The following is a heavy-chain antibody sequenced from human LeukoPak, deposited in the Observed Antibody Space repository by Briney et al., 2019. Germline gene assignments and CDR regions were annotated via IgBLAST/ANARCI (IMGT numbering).Heavy chain of an antibody. CDR2: IYDSGST. D-gene: IGHD5-12*01. J-gene: IGHJ6*02. CDR3: ARARYSGVPYYYYYGMDV. CDR1: GGSIRSSYYY. V-gene: IGHV4-39*01. Sequence: SETLSLTCTASGGSIRSSYYYWGWIRRPPGKGLEWIGSIYDSGSTYYNPSLKSRVTISVDTSKNQFSLKLNPVTAADTAVYYCARARYSGVPYYYYYGMDVWGQGATVTVSS.